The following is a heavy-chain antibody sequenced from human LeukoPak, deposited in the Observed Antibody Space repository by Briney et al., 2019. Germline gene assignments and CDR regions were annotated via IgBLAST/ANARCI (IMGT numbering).Heavy chain of an antibody. J-gene: IGHJ5*02. Sequence: ASVKVSCKASGYTFTGYYMHWVRQAPGQGLEWMGWFNPNSGGTNYAQKFQGWVTMTRDTSISTAYMELSRLRSDDTAVYYCARARSSSWYPNWFDPWGQGTLVTVSS. V-gene: IGHV1-2*04. D-gene: IGHD6-13*01. CDR1: GYTFTGYY. CDR3: ARARSSSWYPNWFDP. CDR2: FNPNSGGT.